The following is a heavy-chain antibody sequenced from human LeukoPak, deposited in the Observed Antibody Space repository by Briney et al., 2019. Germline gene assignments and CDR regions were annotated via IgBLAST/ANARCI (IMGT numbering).Heavy chain of an antibody. Sequence: SETLSLTCTVSGGSISSYYWSWIRQPPGKGLEWIGYIYYSGSTNYNPSLKSQVTISVDTSKNQFSLKLSSVTAADTAVYYCASGAAADAFDIWGQGTMVTVSS. CDR1: GGSISSYY. D-gene: IGHD6-13*01. CDR3: ASGAAADAFDI. J-gene: IGHJ3*02. CDR2: IYYSGST. V-gene: IGHV4-59*01.